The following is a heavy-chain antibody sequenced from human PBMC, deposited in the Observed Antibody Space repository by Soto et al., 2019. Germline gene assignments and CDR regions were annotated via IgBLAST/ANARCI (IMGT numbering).Heavy chain of an antibody. CDR2: ISYDERNK. V-gene: IGHV3-30*18. Sequence: GGSLRLSCAASGFTFSSYGMHWVRQAPGKGLEWVALISYDERNKYYVDSVEGRFAISRDNSKNTVYLQMNSLRAEDTAVYYCAKDERGVRGAVSYYFDYWGQGSLVTVSS. D-gene: IGHD3-10*01. CDR1: GFTFSSYG. J-gene: IGHJ4*02. CDR3: AKDERGVRGAVSYYFDY.